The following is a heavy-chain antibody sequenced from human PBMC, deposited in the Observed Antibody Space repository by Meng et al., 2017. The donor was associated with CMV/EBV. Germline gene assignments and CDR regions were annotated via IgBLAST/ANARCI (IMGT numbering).Heavy chain of an antibody. V-gene: IGHV4-34*01. CDR2: INHSGST. CDR3: ARGGGGEWELLHYFDY. J-gene: IGHJ4*02. D-gene: IGHD1-26*01. Sequence: QVERMEWGAGLLEPSETLSLNCAVYGGSFSGYYWSWIRQPPGKGLEWIGEINHSGSTNYNPSLKSRVTISVDTSKNQFYLKLSSVTAADTAVYYCARGGGGEWELLHYFDYWGQGTLVTVSS. CDR1: GGSFSGYY.